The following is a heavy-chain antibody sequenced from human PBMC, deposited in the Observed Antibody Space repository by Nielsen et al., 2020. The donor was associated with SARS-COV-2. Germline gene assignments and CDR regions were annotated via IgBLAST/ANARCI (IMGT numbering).Heavy chain of an antibody. J-gene: IGHJ6*02. D-gene: IGHD1-7*01. CDR1: GFTFSSYE. V-gene: IGHV3-48*03. CDR3: ARVGTTALYYYYGMDV. Sequence: GGSLRLSCAASGFTFSSYEMNWVRQAPGKGLEWVSYISSSGSTIYYADSVKGRFTISRDNAKNSLYLQMNSLRAEDTAVYYCARVGTTALYYYYGMDVWGQGTTVTVSS. CDR2: ISSSGSTI.